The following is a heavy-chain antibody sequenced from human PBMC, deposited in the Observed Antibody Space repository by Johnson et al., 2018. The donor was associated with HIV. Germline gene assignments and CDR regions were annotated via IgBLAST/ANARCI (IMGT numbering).Heavy chain of an antibody. J-gene: IGHJ3*02. D-gene: IGHD2-2*01. CDR1: GFTFSSYA. CDR2: ISSNGGST. Sequence: ASGFTFSSYAMHWVRQAPGKGLEYVSAISSNGGSTYYANSVKGRFTLSRDDSKNTLYVQMNSLRAEDTAVYYCARGIQPDAFDIWGQGTMVTVSS. V-gene: IGHV3-64*01. CDR3: ARGIQPDAFDI.